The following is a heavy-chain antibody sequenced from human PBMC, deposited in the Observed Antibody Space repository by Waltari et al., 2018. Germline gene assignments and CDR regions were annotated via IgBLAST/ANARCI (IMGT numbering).Heavy chain of an antibody. V-gene: IGHV1-2*06. J-gene: IGHJ4*02. CDR3: ARRIAVAGTGYYFDY. CDR1: GYTFTGYY. D-gene: IGHD6-19*01. Sequence: QVQLVQSGAEVKKPGASVKVSCKASGYTFTGYYMHWVRQAPGQGLEWMGRINPNSGGTTYAQKFQGRVTMTRETSISTAYMELSSVTAADTAVYYCARRIAVAGTGYYFDYWGQGTLVTVSS. CDR2: INPNSGGT.